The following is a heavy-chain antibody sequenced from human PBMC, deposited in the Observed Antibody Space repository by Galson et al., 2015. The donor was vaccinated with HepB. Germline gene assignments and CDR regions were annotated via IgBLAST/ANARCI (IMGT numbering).Heavy chain of an antibody. CDR3: ARGKYDFWSGYPQPPMSNNWFDP. J-gene: IGHJ5*02. V-gene: IGHV4-34*01. CDR1: GGSFSGYY. CDR2: INHSGST. Sequence: TLSLTCAAYGGSFSGYYWNWIRQPPGKGLEWIGEINHSGSTNYNPSLKSRVTISVDTSKNQFSLNLSSVTAADTAVYYCARGKYDFWSGYPQPPMSNNWFDPWGQGTLVTVSS. D-gene: IGHD3-3*01.